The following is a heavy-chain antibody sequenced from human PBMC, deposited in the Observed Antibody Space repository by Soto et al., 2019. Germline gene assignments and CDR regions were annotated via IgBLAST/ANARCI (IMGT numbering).Heavy chain of an antibody. J-gene: IGHJ4*01. V-gene: IGHV3-23*01. Sequence: PGGSLRLSCAASGFIFNSYAMSWVRQAPGKELEWVSTLTSTGGTYYADSVKGRFPISRDNSKNTLYLQMNNLRAEDTAVYYCAKDGDLYSGYFDYWGHGTLVTVSS. D-gene: IGHD3-10*01. CDR2: LTSTGGT. CDR3: AKDGDLYSGYFDY. CDR1: GFIFNSYA.